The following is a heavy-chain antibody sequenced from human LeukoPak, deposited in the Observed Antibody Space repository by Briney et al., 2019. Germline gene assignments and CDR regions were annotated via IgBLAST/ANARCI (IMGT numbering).Heavy chain of an antibody. CDR3: ARGGGNSYAPVDY. CDR1: GFTFSSYD. CDR2: IGTAGDP. J-gene: IGHJ4*02. Sequence: GGSLRLSCAASGFTFSSYDMHWVRQATGKGLEWVSAIGTAGDPYYPGSVKGRFTISRENAKNTLFLQMNSLRAEDTAVYYCARGGGNSYAPVDYWGQGTLVTVSS. D-gene: IGHD5-18*01. V-gene: IGHV3-13*05.